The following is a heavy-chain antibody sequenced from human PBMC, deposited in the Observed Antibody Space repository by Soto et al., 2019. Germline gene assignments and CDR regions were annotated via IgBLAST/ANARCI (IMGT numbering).Heavy chain of an antibody. V-gene: IGHV3-48*02. CDR3: ARDPLGGYGMDV. J-gene: IGHJ6*02. D-gene: IGHD3-16*01. CDR2: ISSSSSTI. Sequence: EVQLVESGGGLVQPGGSLRLSCAASGFTFSSYSMNWVRQAPGTGLEWVSYISSSSSTIYYADSVKGRFTISRDNAKNSLYLQTNSLRDEDTAVYYCARDPLGGYGMDVWGQGTTVTVSS. CDR1: GFTFSSYS.